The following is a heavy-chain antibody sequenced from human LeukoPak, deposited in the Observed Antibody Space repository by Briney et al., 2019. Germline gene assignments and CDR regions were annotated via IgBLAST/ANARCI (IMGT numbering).Heavy chain of an antibody. Sequence: ESGPVLVKPTETLTLTCTVSGFSLSNARMGVSWIRQPPGKALKWLAHIFSNHVKSYSTSLKSRLTISKDTSKSQVVLTMTNMDPVDTATYYCARITGYCSGGSGRYFDYWGQGTLVTVSS. V-gene: IGHV2-26*01. CDR3: ARITGYCSGGSGRYFDY. CDR1: GFSLSNARMG. J-gene: IGHJ4*02. D-gene: IGHD2-15*01. CDR2: IFSNHVK.